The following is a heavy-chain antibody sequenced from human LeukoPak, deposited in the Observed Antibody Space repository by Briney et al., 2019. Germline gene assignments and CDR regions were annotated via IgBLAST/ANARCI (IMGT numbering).Heavy chain of an antibody. CDR3: VNVDRDY. CDR1: GFTFSSYA. V-gene: IGHV3-64D*09. Sequence: PGGSLRLSCSASGFTFSSYAMYWVRQAPGKGLEYVSTISSTGGSTYYADSVKGRFTISRDNAKNTLYLQMSSLRPEDTAVYYCVNVDRDYWGQGTLVTVSS. D-gene: IGHD2-21*01. J-gene: IGHJ4*02. CDR2: ISSTGGST.